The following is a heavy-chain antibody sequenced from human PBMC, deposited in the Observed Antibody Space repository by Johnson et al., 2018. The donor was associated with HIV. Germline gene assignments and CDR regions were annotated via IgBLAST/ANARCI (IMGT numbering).Heavy chain of an antibody. J-gene: IGHJ3*02. CDR1: GFTFSSYD. Sequence: VQLVESGGGLKQPGGSLRLSCAASGFTFSSYDMHWVRQATGKGLEWVSTIGTAGDTYYPGSVKGRFTVSREDAKNSLYLQMNSLRAEDTAVYYCARDRGVFWNNDYKGDAFDIWGQGTMVTVSS. V-gene: IGHV3-13*01. D-gene: IGHD3-3*01. CDR3: ARDRGVFWNNDYKGDAFDI. CDR2: IGTAGDT.